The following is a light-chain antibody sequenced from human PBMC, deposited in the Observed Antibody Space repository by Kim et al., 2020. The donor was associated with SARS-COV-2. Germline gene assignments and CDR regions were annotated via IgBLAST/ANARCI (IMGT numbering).Light chain of an antibody. J-gene: IGLJ2*01. CDR3: CSYAGSVV. Sequence: PGQSVTISCTGTSSDGGSYNYVSGYQQHPGKAPKLIIYDVTKRPSGVPDRFSGSKSGNTASLTISGLQAEDEADYYCCSYAGSVVFGGGTQLTVL. V-gene: IGLV2-11*01. CDR1: SSDGGSYNY. CDR2: DVT.